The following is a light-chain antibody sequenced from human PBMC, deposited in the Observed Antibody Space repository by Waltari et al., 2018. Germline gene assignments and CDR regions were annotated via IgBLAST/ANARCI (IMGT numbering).Light chain of an antibody. CDR2: VHPDGSH. CDR1: RGHTPHI. V-gene: IGLV4-69*01. J-gene: IGLJ3*02. Sequence: QLVLPQSARPSSPLFPSLTLTSGPLRGHTPHIIAWHQQHPTKALRYLLKVHPDGSHNKGDKIPDSCSGSSSGGERYVTISSLQSEDGADYYCQTGGHGTWVFGGGTKLTVL. CDR3: QTGGHGTWV.